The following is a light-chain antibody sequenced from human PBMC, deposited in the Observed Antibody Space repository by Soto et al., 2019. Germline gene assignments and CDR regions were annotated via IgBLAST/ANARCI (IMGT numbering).Light chain of an antibody. CDR2: DVS. CDR1: SSDVGGYNY. CDR3: SSYTSSYTGV. J-gene: IGLJ3*02. V-gene: IGLV2-14*01. Sequence: QSVLTQPASVSGSPGQSITISCTGTSSDVGGYNYVSWYQQHPGKAPKLMIYDVSNRPSGVSNRFSGSKSGNTASLTISGIQAEDEADYYCSSYTSSYTGVFGGGTKLTVL.